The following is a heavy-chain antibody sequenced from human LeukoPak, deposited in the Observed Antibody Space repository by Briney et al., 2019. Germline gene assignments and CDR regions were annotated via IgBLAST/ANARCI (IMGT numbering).Heavy chain of an antibody. D-gene: IGHD3-10*01. V-gene: IGHV3-30*18. Sequence: PGGSLRLSCGAFGFTFSNYVMHWVRQAPGKGLEWVASTSYDGRNKYYADSVKGRLTISRDNSKNTLYLQMNSQRAEDTAVYYCAKDWGFRFDSGSYCEYWGQGTLVTVSS. CDR3: AKDWGFRFDSGSYCEY. J-gene: IGHJ4*02. CDR1: GFTFSNYV. CDR2: TSYDGRNK.